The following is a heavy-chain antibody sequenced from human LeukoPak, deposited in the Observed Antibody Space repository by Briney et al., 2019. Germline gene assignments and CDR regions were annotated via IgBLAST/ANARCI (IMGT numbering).Heavy chain of an antibody. Sequence: SETLSLTCTVSGYSISSGYYWGWIRQPPGKGLEWIGTIYQSGITYYKPSLKSRVTISVDTSKNQFSLRLTSVTAADTAVYYCARAFLVGYSPEEYFFDYWGQGALVTVSS. CDR2: IYQSGIT. CDR1: GYSISSGYY. D-gene: IGHD2-15*01. V-gene: IGHV4-38-2*02. CDR3: ARAFLVGYSPEEYFFDY. J-gene: IGHJ4*02.